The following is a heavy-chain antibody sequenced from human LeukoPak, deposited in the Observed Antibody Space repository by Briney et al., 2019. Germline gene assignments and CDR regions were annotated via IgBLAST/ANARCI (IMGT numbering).Heavy chain of an antibody. CDR3: AKDRTPYSRSGGYYFGAFDI. J-gene: IGHJ3*02. CDR1: GFSFDNYA. CDR2: LSGTGGGT. Sequence: GGSLRLSCAASGFSFDNYAMTWVRQAPGKGLEWVSSLSGTGGGTWYAGSVKGRFTISRDNSKNTVYLQMNSLRVEDTAIYYRAKDRTPYSRSGGYYFGAFDIWGHGTLLTVSS. V-gene: IGHV3-23*01. D-gene: IGHD3-10*01.